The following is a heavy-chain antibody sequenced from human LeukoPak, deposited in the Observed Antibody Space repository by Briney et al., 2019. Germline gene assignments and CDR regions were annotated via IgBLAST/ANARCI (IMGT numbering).Heavy chain of an antibody. CDR1: GFTVSSNY. D-gene: IGHD6-13*01. V-gene: IGHV3-53*01. CDR2: IYSGGST. Sequence: GGSLRLSCAASGFTVSSNYMSWVRQAPGKGLEWVSVIYSGGSTYYADSVKGRFTISRDNSKNTLYLQMNSLRAEDTAVYYCARSSSWYDAFDIWGQGTMVTVSS. CDR3: ARSSSWYDAFDI. J-gene: IGHJ3*02.